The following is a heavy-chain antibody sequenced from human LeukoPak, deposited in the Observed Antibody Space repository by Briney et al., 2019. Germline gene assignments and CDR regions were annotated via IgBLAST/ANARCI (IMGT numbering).Heavy chain of an antibody. D-gene: IGHD3-22*01. CDR3: ARAPHSYCGSSGYYDY. J-gene: IGHJ4*02. CDR1: GFTFSDFA. Sequence: GGSLRLSCAASGFTFSDFAMIWVRQPPGKGLEWVSSTFQGGGEIHYADSVRGRFTISRDNSRSTLFLQMNSLRAEDTAVYYCARAPHSYCGSSGYYDYWGQGTLVTVSS. CDR2: TFQGGGEI. V-gene: IGHV3-23*01.